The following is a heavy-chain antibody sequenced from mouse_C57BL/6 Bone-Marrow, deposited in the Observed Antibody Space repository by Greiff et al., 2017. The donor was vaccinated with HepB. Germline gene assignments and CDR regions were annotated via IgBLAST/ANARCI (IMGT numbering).Heavy chain of an antibody. J-gene: IGHJ2*01. CDR2: ISDGGSYT. Sequence: EVQGVESGGGLVKPGGSLKLSCAASGFTFSSYAMSWVRQTPEKRLEWVATISDGGSYTYYPDNVKGRFTISRDNAKNNLYLQMSHLKSEDTAMYYCARNQYYFDYWGQGTTLTVSS. CDR3: ARNQYYFDY. CDR1: GFTFSSYA. V-gene: IGHV5-4*01.